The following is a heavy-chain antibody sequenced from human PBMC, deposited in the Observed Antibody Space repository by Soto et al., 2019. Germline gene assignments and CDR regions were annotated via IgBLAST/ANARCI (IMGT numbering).Heavy chain of an antibody. Sequence: QVQLVQSGAEVKKPGSSVKVSCKASGGTFSSYAVSWVRQAPGQGLEWMGGIIPIFGTANYAQKFQGRVRITADEATITAYMELSSLRSEDMAVYYCARKISSSPKFDWYFDLWGRGTLVTVSS. V-gene: IGHV1-69*01. D-gene: IGHD6-13*01. CDR3: ARKISSSPKFDWYFDL. CDR2: IIPIFGTA. CDR1: GGTFSSYA. J-gene: IGHJ2*01.